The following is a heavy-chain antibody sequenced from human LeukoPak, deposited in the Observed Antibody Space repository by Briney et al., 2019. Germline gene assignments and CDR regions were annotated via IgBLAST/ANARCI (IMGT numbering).Heavy chain of an antibody. CDR1: GFTFSSYW. CDR2: VHSDGTGT. CDR3: IRTLIVATSPYMDV. J-gene: IGHJ6*03. Sequence: GGSLRLSCAASGFTFSSYWMHWVRQAPGKGLVWVSRVHSDGTGTTYADSVEGRFTISRDNAKYTVYLQMNSLRAEDTAIYYCIRTLIVATSPYMDVWGKGTTVTVSS. D-gene: IGHD5-12*01. V-gene: IGHV3-74*01.